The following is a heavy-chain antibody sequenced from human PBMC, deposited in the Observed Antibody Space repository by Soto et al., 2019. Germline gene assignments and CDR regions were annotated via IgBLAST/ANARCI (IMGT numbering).Heavy chain of an antibody. CDR2: VYSGGTT. D-gene: IGHD3-22*01. Sequence: SLRLSCVASGFAVSNNYMNWVRQAPGKGREWVSVVYSGGTTYYADSVRGRFTVSRDDSKNTLFLQMSSLRAEDTAVYYCARAGSPFDSDSSGYWGFDHWGQGTLVTVSS. CDR3: ARAGSPFDSDSSGYWGFDH. V-gene: IGHV3-53*01. J-gene: IGHJ4*02. CDR1: GFAVSNNY.